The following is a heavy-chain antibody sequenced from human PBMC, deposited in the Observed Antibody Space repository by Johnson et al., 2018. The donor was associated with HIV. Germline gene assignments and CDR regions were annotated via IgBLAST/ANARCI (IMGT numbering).Heavy chain of an antibody. Sequence: VQLVESGGGVVQPGRSLRLSCAASGFPFSNYGMHWVRQAPGKGLGWVAVISYDGNNKYYADSVKGRFTISRDNSKNTLYLQMNSLRAEDAAVYYCARDEQWLDSSAFDMWGQGTMVTVSS. V-gene: IGHV3-30*03. CDR2: ISYDGNNK. CDR1: GFPFSNYG. D-gene: IGHD6-19*01. CDR3: ARDEQWLDSSAFDM. J-gene: IGHJ3*02.